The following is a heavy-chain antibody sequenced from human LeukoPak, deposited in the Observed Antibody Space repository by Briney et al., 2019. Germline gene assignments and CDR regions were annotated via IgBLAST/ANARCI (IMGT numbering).Heavy chain of an antibody. CDR2: IIPILGIA. V-gene: IGHV1-69*02. Sequence: ASVKVSCKASGYTFTSYYMHWVRQAPGQGLEWMGRIIPILGIANYAQKFQGRVTITADKSTSTAYMELSSLRSEDTAVYYCARWVGGGGYEVFDYWGQGTLVTVSS. D-gene: IGHD5-12*01. CDR3: ARWVGGGGYEVFDY. CDR1: GYTFTSYY. J-gene: IGHJ4*02.